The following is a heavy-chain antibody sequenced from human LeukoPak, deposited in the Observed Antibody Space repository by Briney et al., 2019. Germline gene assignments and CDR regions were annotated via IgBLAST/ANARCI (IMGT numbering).Heavy chain of an antibody. CDR2: MNPNSGNT. CDR3: ARFQTPYSYAFIYYYYYYMDV. V-gene: IGHV1-8*01. Sequence: ASVKVSCKASGYTFTSYDINWVRQATGQGLEWMGWMNPNSGNTGYEQKFQGRVTMTRNTSIGTAYMELSSLRSEDTAVYYCARFQTPYSYAFIYYYYYYMDVWGKGTTVTVSS. D-gene: IGHD5-18*01. CDR1: GYTFTSYD. J-gene: IGHJ6*03.